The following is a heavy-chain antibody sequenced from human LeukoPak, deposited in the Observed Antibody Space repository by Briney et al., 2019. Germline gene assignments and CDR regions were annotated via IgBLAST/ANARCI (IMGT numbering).Heavy chain of an antibody. CDR1: GGSISSYY. CDR3: ARALAAAGTRWFDP. V-gene: IGHV4-59*01. D-gene: IGHD6-13*01. Sequence: PPETLSLTCTVSGGSISSYYWSWIRQPPGKGLEWIGYIYYSGSNNYNPSLKSRVTISVDTSKNQFSLKLSSVTAADTAVYYCARALAAAGTRWFDPWGQGTLVSVSS. J-gene: IGHJ5*02. CDR2: IYYSGSN.